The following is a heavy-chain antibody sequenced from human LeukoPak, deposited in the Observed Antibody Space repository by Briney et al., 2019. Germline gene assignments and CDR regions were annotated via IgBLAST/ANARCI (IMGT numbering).Heavy chain of an antibody. CDR3: ARRGYGMDV. J-gene: IGHJ6*02. D-gene: IGHD3-10*01. CDR1: GGSISSYY. CDR2: IYYSGGT. V-gene: IGHV4-59*01. Sequence: PSETLSLTCTVSGGSISSYYWSWIRQPPGKGLEWIGYIYYSGGTNYNPSLKSRVTISVDTSKNQFSLKLSSVTAADTAVYYCARRGYGMDVWGQGTTVTVSS.